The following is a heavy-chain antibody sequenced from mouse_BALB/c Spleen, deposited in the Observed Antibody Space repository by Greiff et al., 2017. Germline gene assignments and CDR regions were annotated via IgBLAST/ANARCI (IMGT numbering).Heavy chain of an antibody. D-gene: IGHD2-4*01. V-gene: IGHV3-2*02. J-gene: IGHJ4*01. CDR1: GYSITSDYA. CDR2: ISYSGST. Sequence: VQLQQSGPGLVKPSQSLSLTCTVTGYSITSDYAWNWIRQFPGNKLEWMGYISYSGSTSYNPSLKSRISITRDTSKNQFFLQLNSVTTEDTATYYCATMITSMDYWGQGTSVTVSS. CDR3: ATMITSMDY.